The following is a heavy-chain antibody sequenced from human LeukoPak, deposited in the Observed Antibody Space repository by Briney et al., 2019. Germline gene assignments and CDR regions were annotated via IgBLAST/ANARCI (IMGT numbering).Heavy chain of an antibody. V-gene: IGHV1-46*01. Sequence: ASVKVSCKASGYTFTSYYMHWVRQAPGQGLEWMGIINPSGGSTSYAQKFQGRVTMTRDTSTSTVYMELSSLRSEDTAVYYCARGRFVEMATIYYFDYWGQGTLVTVSS. CDR2: INPSGGST. J-gene: IGHJ4*02. CDR3: ARGRFVEMATIYYFDY. D-gene: IGHD5-24*01. CDR1: GYTFTSYY.